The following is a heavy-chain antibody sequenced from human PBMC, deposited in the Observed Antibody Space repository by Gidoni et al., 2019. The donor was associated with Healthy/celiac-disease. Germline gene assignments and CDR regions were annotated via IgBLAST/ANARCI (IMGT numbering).Heavy chain of an antibody. V-gene: IGHV1-46*03. Sequence: QVQLVQSGAEVKKPGASVKVSCKASGYTFTSYYMHWVRQAPGQGIECMGIINPSGGSTSYAQKFQGSVSMTRDTSTSTVYMELSSLRSEDTAVYYFARANCGGDCRAFDIWGQGTMVTVSS. CDR1: GYTFTSYY. D-gene: IGHD2-21*02. CDR2: INPSGGST. CDR3: ARANCGGDCRAFDI. J-gene: IGHJ3*02.